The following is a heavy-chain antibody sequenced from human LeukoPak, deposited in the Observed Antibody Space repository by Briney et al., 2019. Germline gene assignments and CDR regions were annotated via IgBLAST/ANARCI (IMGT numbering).Heavy chain of an antibody. D-gene: IGHD3-16*01. V-gene: IGHV1-8*01. CDR1: GYTFTSYD. CDR2: MNPNRGNT. CDR3: ASSSSGGGEFDY. J-gene: IGHJ4*02. Sequence: ASVKVSCKASGYTFTSYDINWVRQATGQGLEWMGWMNPNRGNTGYAQKFQGRVTMTRNTSISTAYMELGSLRSEDTAVYYCASSSSGGGEFDYWGQGTLVTVSS.